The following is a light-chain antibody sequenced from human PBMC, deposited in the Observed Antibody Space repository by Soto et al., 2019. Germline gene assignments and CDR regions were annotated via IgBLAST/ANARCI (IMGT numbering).Light chain of an antibody. Sequence: EIVMTQSPATLSVSPGERATLSCRASQSVSSNLAWYQQKPGQAPRLLIYGASTRATGIPARFSGSGSGTEFTLIIISLQSEDFAVYYCQQYNNWPPEYTFGQGTKLEIK. CDR3: QQYNNWPPEYT. V-gene: IGKV3-15*01. CDR1: QSVSSN. J-gene: IGKJ2*01. CDR2: GAS.